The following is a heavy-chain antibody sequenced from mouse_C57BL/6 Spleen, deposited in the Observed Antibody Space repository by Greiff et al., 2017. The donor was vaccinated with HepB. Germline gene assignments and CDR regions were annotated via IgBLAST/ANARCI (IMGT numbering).Heavy chain of an antibody. CDR1: GYTFTSYW. J-gene: IGHJ2*01. CDR2: INPSNGGT. V-gene: IGHV1-53*01. CDR3: ARDDITTVPYFDY. Sequence: VQLQQSGTELVKPGASVKLSCKASGYTFTSYWMHWVKQRPGQGLEWIGNINPSNGGTNYNEKFKSKATLTVDKSSSTAYMQLSSLTSEDSAVYYCARDDITTVPYFDYWGQGTTLTVSS. D-gene: IGHD1-1*01.